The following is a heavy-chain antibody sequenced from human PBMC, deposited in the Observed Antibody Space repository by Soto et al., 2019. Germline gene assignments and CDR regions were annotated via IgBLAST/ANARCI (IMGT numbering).Heavy chain of an antibody. V-gene: IGHV1-18*01. D-gene: IGHD3-16*02. CDR3: ARARGRRLGELSLFGY. CDR2: ISAYNGNT. Sequence: QVQLVQSGAEVKKPGASVKVSCKASGYTFTSYGIRWVRQAPGQGLEWMGWISAYNGNTNYAQKLQGRVTITADTGKSTAYRELRRLRCEDAAVYSCARARGRRLGELSLFGYWGQGTLVTVSS. CDR1: GYTFTSYG. J-gene: IGHJ4*02.